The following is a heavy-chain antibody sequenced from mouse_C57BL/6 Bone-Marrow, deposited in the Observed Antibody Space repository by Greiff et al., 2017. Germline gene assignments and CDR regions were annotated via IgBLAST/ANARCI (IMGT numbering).Heavy chain of an antibody. V-gene: IGHV1-75*01. D-gene: IGHD1-1*01. CDR1: GYTFTDYY. CDR2: FFPGSGST. Sequence: QVQLQQSGPELVKPGASVKISCKASGYTFTDYYINWVKQRPGQGLEWIGWFFPGSGSTYYNEKFKGKATLTVDKSSSTAYMLLSSLTSEDSAVYFCADNYYGSSPYAMDYWGQGTSVTVSS. CDR3: ADNYYGSSPYAMDY. J-gene: IGHJ4*01.